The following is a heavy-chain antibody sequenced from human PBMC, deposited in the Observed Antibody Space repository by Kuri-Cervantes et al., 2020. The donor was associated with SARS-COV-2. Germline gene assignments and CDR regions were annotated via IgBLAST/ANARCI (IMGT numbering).Heavy chain of an antibody. J-gene: IGHJ4*02. CDR3: ARSVGGGSYDPVEFDYFDY. V-gene: IGHV4-61*02. Sequence: LRLSCTVSGGSISSGSYYWSWIRQPAGKGLEWIGRIYTSGSTNYNPSLKSRVTISVDTSKNQFSLKLSSVTAADTAVYYCARSVGGGSYDPVEFDYFDYWGQGTLVTVSS. CDR2: IYTSGST. CDR1: GGSISSGSYY. D-gene: IGHD1-26*01.